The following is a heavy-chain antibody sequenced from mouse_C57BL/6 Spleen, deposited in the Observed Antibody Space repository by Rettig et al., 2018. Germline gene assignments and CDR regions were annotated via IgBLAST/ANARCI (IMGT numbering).Heavy chain of an antibody. V-gene: IGHV9-3*01. CDR3: ARWMIRDYFDY. CDR2: SGVP. Sequence: SGVPTYADDFKGRFAFSLETSASTAYLQINNLKNEDTATYFCARWMIRDYFDYWGQGTTLTVSS. D-gene: IGHD1-1*01. J-gene: IGHJ2*01.